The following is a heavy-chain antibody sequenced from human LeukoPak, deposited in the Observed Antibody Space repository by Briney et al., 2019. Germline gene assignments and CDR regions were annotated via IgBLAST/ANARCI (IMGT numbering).Heavy chain of an antibody. V-gene: IGHV3-9*01. CDR3: AKAMVRGTSGDYMDV. CDR2: ISWNSGSI. D-gene: IGHD3-10*01. Sequence: GRSLRLSCAASGFTFDDYAMHWVRQAPGKGLEWVPGISWNSGSIGYADSVKGRFTISRDNAKNSLYLQMNSLRAEDTALYYCAKAMVRGTSGDYMDVWGKGTTVTVSS. J-gene: IGHJ6*03. CDR1: GFTFDDYA.